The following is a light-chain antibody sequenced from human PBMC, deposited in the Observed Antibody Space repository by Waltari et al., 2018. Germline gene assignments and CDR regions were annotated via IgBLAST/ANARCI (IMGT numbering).Light chain of an antibody. CDR1: QSVLYSPNNKNY. J-gene: IGKJ1*01. Sequence: DIVLTQSPDSLAVSLGERATINCKSSQSVLYSPNNKNYLGWFQQKAGQPPKPLIYWASMREYGVPDRFSGSGSVTDFTLTSSSLQAEDVAVYYCQQYHSVPRTFGQGTKVEI. CDR3: QQYHSVPRT. CDR2: WAS. V-gene: IGKV4-1*01.